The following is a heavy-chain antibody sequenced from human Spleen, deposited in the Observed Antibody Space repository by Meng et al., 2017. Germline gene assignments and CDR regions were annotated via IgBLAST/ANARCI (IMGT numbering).Heavy chain of an antibody. CDR1: GFTFSSYA. V-gene: IGHV3-23*01. Sequence: GGSLRLSCAASGFTFSSYAMSWVRQAPGKGLEWVSAISGSGGSTYYADSVKGRFTISRDNSKNTLYLQMNSLRAEDTAVYYCANGRVPQYYYYYGMDVWGQGTTVTVSS. J-gene: IGHJ6*02. D-gene: IGHD2-2*01. CDR2: ISGSGGST. CDR3: ANGRVPQYYYYYGMDV.